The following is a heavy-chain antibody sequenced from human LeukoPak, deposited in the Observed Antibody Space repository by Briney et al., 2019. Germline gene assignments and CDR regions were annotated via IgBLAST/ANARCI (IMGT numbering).Heavy chain of an antibody. V-gene: IGHV1-2*02. CDR3: ARARGAGKYDSSGYLGY. CDR1: GYTFTGYY. D-gene: IGHD3-22*01. J-gene: IGHJ4*02. Sequence: ASVKVSCKASGYTFTGYYMHWVRQAPGQGLEWMGWTNLNSGGTNYAQKFQGRVTMTRDTSISTAYMELSRLRSDDTAAYYCARARGAGKYDSSGYLGYWGQGTLVTVSS. CDR2: TNLNSGGT.